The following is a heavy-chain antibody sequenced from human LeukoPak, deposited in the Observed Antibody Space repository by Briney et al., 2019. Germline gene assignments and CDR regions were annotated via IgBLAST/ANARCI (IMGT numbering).Heavy chain of an antibody. CDR3: ARDFSDNWNDAGDY. CDR2: ISYDGSNK. V-gene: IGHV3-30*03. D-gene: IGHD1-1*01. Sequence: GGSLRLSCAASGFLFYNYAMHWVRRAPGKGLEWVAVISYDGSNKYYADSVKGRFTISKDNSRNILSLRMSNLRSEDTAVYFCARDFSDNWNDAGDYWGQGTLVTVSS. J-gene: IGHJ4*02. CDR1: GFLFYNYA.